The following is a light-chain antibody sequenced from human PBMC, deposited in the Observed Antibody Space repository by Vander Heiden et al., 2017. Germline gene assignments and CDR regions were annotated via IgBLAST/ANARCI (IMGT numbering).Light chain of an antibody. Sequence: SVLTQPPSVSAAPGQRVTISCSGRSSNIGNNYVSWYQHLPGTSPKLLIYDNNKRPSGIPDRFSGSKSGTSATLGITGLQTGDEADYYCATWDTSLSAVVFGGGTKLTVL. J-gene: IGLJ2*01. CDR2: DNN. V-gene: IGLV1-51*01. CDR3: ATWDTSLSAVV. CDR1: SSNIGNNY.